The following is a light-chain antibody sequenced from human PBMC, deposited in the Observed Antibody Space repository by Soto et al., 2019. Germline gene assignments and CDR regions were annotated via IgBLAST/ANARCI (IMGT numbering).Light chain of an antibody. V-gene: IGKV3-20*01. CDR1: QSVSSSY. J-gene: IGKJ1*01. CDR3: QQYGSSPGT. Sequence: EIVLTQSSGTLSLSPGERATLSCRASQSVSSSYLAWYQQKPGQAPRLLIYGASSRATGIPDRFSGSGSGTDSTLTISRLEPEDFAVYYCQQYGSSPGTFGQGTKVDIK. CDR2: GAS.